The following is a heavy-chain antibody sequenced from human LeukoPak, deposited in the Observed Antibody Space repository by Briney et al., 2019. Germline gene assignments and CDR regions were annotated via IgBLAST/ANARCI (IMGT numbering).Heavy chain of an antibody. D-gene: IGHD1-26*01. CDR1: GYTFTSYY. CDR2: INPSGGNT. V-gene: IGHV1-46*01. J-gene: IGHJ4*02. CDR3: AREGEGATDFDY. Sequence: GASVKVSCKASGYTFTSYYMHWVRQAPEQGLEWMGIINPSGGNTSYAQKFQGRVTMTRDMSTSTVYMELSSLRSEDTAVCYCAREGEGATDFDYWGRGTLVTVSS.